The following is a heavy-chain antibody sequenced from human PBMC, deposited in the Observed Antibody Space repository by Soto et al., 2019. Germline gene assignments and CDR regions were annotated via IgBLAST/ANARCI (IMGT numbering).Heavy chain of an antibody. CDR1: GYSFTRYW. Sequence: GESLKISCKGSGYSFTRYWISWVRQMPGKGLEWMGRIDPSNSYTNYGPSFQGHVTMSVDKSTSTAYLQWSSLKASDTAMYSCARMDGLFRGITKNWFDPWGQGTLVTVSS. CDR3: ARMDGLFRGITKNWFDP. V-gene: IGHV5-10-1*01. CDR2: IDPSNSYT. D-gene: IGHD3-16*01. J-gene: IGHJ5*02.